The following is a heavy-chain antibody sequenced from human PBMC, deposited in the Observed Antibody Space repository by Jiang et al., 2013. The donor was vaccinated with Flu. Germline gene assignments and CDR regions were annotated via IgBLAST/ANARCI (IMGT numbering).Heavy chain of an antibody. CDR3: ARVEYSGRWRAFGP. Sequence: SGAEVKKPGASVKVSCKSSGYTFSDYYIHWVRQAPGQGLEWMGWIKANNGGTDYAQKFQGRVTMTRDTSITTAYMELSSLRSDDTAVYFCARVEYSGRWRAFGPWGQGTLVTVSS. D-gene: IGHD5-12*01. CDR1: GYTFSDYY. CDR2: IKANNGGT. J-gene: IGHJ5*02. V-gene: IGHV1-2*02.